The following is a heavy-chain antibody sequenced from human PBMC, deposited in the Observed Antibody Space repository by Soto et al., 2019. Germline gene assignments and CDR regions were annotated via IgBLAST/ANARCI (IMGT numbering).Heavy chain of an antibody. J-gene: IGHJ4*02. V-gene: IGHV1-3*01. Sequence: QVHLVQSATEVKRPGASVKVSCQTSGFPFTSHAIHWVRQAPGQRPEWLGWINAGNGNTKYSQRFQGRITITRDTAASIAYIELNSLTSEDTSLFYCARAPINPKWGVTMFDYWGQGTLVTVSS. CDR3: ARAPINPKWGVTMFDY. D-gene: IGHD7-27*01. CDR1: GFPFTSHA. CDR2: INAGNGNT.